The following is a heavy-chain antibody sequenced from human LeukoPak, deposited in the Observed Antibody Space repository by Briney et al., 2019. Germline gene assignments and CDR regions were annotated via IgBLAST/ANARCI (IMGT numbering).Heavy chain of an antibody. CDR1: GGSFSGYY. J-gene: IGHJ4*02. Sequence: SETLSLTRAVYGGSFSGYYWSWIRQPPGKGLEWIGEINHSGSTNYNPSLKGRVTISVDTSKNQFSLKLSSVTAADTAVYYCARLAGYDSSGYYPFDYWGQGTLVTVSS. D-gene: IGHD3-22*01. CDR3: ARLAGYDSSGYYPFDY. V-gene: IGHV4-34*01. CDR2: INHSGST.